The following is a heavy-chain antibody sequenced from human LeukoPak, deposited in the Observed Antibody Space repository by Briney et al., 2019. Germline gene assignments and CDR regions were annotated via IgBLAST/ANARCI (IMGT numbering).Heavy chain of an antibody. CDR1: GGSISSSSYY. D-gene: IGHD4-17*01. V-gene: IGHV4-61*05. Sequence: SETLSLTCTVSGGSISSSSYYWGWIRQPPGKGLEWIGYIYYSGSTNYNPSLKSRVTISVDKSKNQFSLKLSSVTAADTAVYYCARGRATVNGIDPWGQGTLVTVSS. CDR3: ARGRATVNGIDP. CDR2: IYYSGST. J-gene: IGHJ5*02.